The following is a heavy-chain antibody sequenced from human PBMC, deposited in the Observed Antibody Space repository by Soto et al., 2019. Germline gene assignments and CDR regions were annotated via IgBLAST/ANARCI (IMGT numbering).Heavy chain of an antibody. V-gene: IGHV1-46*01. CDR3: AKAFNSDRSYY. CDR1: GYTFTDYS. J-gene: IGHJ4*02. Sequence: ASVKVSCKASGYTFTDYSIHWARQAPGQGLEWMGLINPSGVSTHYAQQFQGRVTVTKDTSTSTVYMEVSSLRSEDTAFYYCAKAFNSDRSYYWSQGSFVTGSS. CDR2: INPSGVST. D-gene: IGHD3-22*01.